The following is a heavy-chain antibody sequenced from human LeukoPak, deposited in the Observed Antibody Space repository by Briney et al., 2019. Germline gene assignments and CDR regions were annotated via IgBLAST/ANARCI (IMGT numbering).Heavy chain of an antibody. D-gene: IGHD2-15*01. CDR1: GFTFGDYA. CDR3: ARLGYCSGGSCYHGPYGMDV. CDR2: IEDKDHGTTT. J-gene: IGHJ6*02. Sequence: GGSLRLSCATSGFTFGDYAMSWFRQVPGKGLEWVGVIEDKDHGTTTHYAASVRGRFTISRDDSSSIAYLQMNSLRTKDTAVYYCARLGYCSGGSCYHGPYGMDVWGQGTTVTVSS. V-gene: IGHV3-49*03.